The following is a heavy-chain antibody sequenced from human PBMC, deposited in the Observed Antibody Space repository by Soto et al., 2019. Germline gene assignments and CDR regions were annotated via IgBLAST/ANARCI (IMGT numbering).Heavy chain of an antibody. D-gene: IGHD2-15*01. CDR3: VRGGGGGLFDP. V-gene: IGHV3-11*06. J-gene: IGHJ5*02. CDR1: GFTFGDSY. CDR2: ISPGSRYP. Sequence: WGSLRLSCAGSGFTFGDSYMSWICQAPGKGLEWLSYISPGSRYPAYADSVKGRFTISRDNARRSLFLQMTSLTAEDTAMYYCVRGGGGGLFDPWGQGTMVTVS.